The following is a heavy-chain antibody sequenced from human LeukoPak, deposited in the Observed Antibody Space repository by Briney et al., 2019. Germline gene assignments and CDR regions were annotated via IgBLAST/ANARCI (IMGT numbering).Heavy chain of an antibody. CDR1: GGSISSGDYY. V-gene: IGHV4-30-4*01. J-gene: IGHJ5*02. CDR2: IYYSGST. D-gene: IGHD4-17*01. CDR3: ARASYGDYWFDP. Sequence: SQTLSLTCTVSGGSISSGDYYWSWIRQPPGKGLEWIGYIYYSGSTYYNPSLKSRVTISVDTSKNQVSLKLSSVTAADTAVYYCARASYGDYWFDPWGQGTLVTVSS.